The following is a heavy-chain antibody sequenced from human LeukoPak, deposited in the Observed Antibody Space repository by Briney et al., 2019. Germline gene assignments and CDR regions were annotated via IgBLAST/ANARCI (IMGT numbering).Heavy chain of an antibody. J-gene: IGHJ4*02. V-gene: IGHV3-30*04. CDR3: ARGFRGWYAEGFDY. D-gene: IGHD6-19*01. CDR2: ISYDGSNK. Sequence: GGSLRLSCAASGFTFSSYAMHWVRQAPGKGLEWVAVISYDGSNKYYADSVKGRFTISRDNAKNSLYLQINSLRAEDTAVYYCARGFRGWYAEGFDYWGQGTVVTVSS. CDR1: GFTFSSYA.